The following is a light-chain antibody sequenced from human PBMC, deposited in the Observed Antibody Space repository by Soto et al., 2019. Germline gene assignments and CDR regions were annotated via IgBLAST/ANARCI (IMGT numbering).Light chain of an antibody. V-gene: IGKV1-39*01. CDR2: AAF. J-gene: IGKJ2*01. CDR3: QQSYSNPPT. CDR1: QSISSY. Sequence: DIQMTQSPSSLSASVGDRVTITCRASQSISSYLNWYQQKPGKAPKLLIYAAFSLQRGVPSRFSGSGSGTDFTLSISSLQPEEVAMYYCQQSYSNPPTFGQGTVLEIK.